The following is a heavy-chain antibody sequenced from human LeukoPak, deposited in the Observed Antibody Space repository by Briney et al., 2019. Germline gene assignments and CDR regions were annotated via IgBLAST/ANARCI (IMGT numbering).Heavy chain of an antibody. CDR3: ARGGSTMFGVVDY. J-gene: IGHJ4*01. V-gene: IGHV1-2*02. D-gene: IGHD3-3*01. CDR2: INPSSGGA. CDR1: GYTFTGYY. Sequence: GASVKVSCKASGYTFTGYYMHWVRQAPGQGLEWMGWINPSSGGANYAQKLQGRVTMTRDMSITTAYMDLSRLTSDDTAVYYCARGGSTMFGVVDYWGHGPLVTVSS.